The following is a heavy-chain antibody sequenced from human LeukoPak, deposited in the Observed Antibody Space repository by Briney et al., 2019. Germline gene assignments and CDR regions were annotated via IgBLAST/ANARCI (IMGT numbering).Heavy chain of an antibody. D-gene: IGHD2-21*01. CDR2: INPKSGGT. CDR3: ALRAYGGFDP. J-gene: IGHJ5*02. V-gene: IGHV1-8*02. CDR1: GGTFSSYA. Sequence: ASVKVSCKASGGTFSSYAISWVRQAPGQGLEWMGWINPKSGGTEYAQKFQGRVTMTRNTSISTAYMELSSLRSEDTAVYYCALRAYGGFDPWGQGTLVTVSS.